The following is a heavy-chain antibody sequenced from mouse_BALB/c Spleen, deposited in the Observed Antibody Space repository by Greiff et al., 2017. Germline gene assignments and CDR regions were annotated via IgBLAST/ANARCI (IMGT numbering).Heavy chain of an antibody. D-gene: IGHD1-1*01. J-gene: IGHJ2*01. Sequence: EVQLQQSGPELVKPGASVKIPCKASGYTFTDYNMDWVKQSHGKSLEWIGDINPNNGGTIYNQKFKGKATLTVDKSSSTAYMELRSLTSEDTAVYYCARRIYGSSPFDYWGQGTTLTVSS. CDR2: INPNNGGT. V-gene: IGHV1-18*01. CDR1: GYTFTDYN. CDR3: ARRIYGSSPFDY.